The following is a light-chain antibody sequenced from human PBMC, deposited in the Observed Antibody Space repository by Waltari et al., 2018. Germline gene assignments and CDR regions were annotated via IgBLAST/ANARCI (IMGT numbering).Light chain of an antibody. J-gene: IGLJ3*02. CDR2: GTR. V-gene: IGLV1-40*01. Sequence: QSVLTQPPSVSGAPGQRVTISCTGRRSNIGANYDVLWYQRLPGKAPQRPSYGTRDRPSGVPDRFSGFKSGTSASLAITGLQAEDEAEYYCQSYDSGSRVFGEGTKLTVL. CDR3: QSYDSGSRV. CDR1: RSNIGANYD.